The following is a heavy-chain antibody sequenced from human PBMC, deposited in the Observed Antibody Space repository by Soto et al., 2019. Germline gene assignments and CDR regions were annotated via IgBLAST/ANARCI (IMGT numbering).Heavy chain of an antibody. V-gene: IGHV4-30-4*01. CDR2: IYYSGGT. CDR1: GGSISSGDYY. CDR3: ATPGVLTRRLDY. D-gene: IGHD3-10*01. J-gene: IGHJ4*02. Sequence: SETLSLTGTLSGGSISSGDYYWSWIRQPPGKGLEWIGYIYYSGGTYYNPPLKSRISISVDTSKNQFSLKMNSATAAATAVYYFATPGVLTRRLDYWHQVTLVAASS.